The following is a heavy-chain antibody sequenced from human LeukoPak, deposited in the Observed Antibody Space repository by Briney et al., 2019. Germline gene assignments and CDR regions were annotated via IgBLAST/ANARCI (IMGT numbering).Heavy chain of an antibody. CDR2: ISNDERNK. V-gene: IGHV3-30*04. Sequence: GGSLRLSCAASGFTFTNFAMHWVRQAPGKGLEWVAVISNDERNKYYADSVKGRFTISRDNSNSMVYLHMTSLRLEDTALYYCARPSPPGDGYNPCDYWGQGSLVIVSS. J-gene: IGHJ4*02. D-gene: IGHD5-24*01. CDR1: GFTFTNFA. CDR3: ARPSPPGDGYNPCDY.